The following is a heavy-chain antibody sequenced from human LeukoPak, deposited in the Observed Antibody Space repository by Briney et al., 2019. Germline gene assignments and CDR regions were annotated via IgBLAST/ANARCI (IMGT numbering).Heavy chain of an antibody. CDR2: IYPGDSDT. CDR1: GYRFTSYW. J-gene: IGHJ4*02. D-gene: IGHD3-22*01. Sequence: GESLQISCKGSGYRFTSYWIGWVRQMPGKGLEWMGIIYPGDSDTRYSPSFQGQVTISADKSISTAYLQWSSLKASDTAMYYCATSSSGYYPTNPFDYWGQGTLVTVSS. CDR3: ATSSSGYYPTNPFDY. V-gene: IGHV5-51*01.